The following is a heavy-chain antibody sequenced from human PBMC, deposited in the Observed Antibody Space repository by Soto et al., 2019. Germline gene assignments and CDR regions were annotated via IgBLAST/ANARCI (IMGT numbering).Heavy chain of an antibody. V-gene: IGHV3-21*01. CDR3: AREVKSAGGPDGFDI. D-gene: IGHD6-13*01. CDR1: GFTFSSYR. CDR2: ISSTTTYI. Sequence: GRSLRLSCAASGFTFSSYRMNWVRQAPGKGLECVSSISSTTTYIYYADSVKGRFTISRDNAKNSLYLQMNSLRAEDTAVYYCAREVKSAGGPDGFDIWGQGTMVTVSS. J-gene: IGHJ3*02.